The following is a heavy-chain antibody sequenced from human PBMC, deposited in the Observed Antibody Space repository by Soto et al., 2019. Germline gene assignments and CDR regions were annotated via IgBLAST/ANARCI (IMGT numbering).Heavy chain of an antibody. Sequence: QVQLVESGGGVVQPGRSLRLSCAASGFTFSSYGMHWVRQAPGKGLEWVAVIWYDGSNKYYADSVKGRFTISRDNSKNTLYLQMNSLRAEDTAVYYCAREHGQLNLVAFDIWGQGTMVTVSS. CDR1: GFTFSSYG. CDR3: AREHGQLNLVAFDI. J-gene: IGHJ3*02. V-gene: IGHV3-33*01. CDR2: IWYDGSNK.